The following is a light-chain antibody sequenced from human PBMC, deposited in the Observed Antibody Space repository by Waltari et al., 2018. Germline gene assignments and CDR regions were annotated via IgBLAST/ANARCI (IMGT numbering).Light chain of an antibody. V-gene: IGKV1-5*03. CDR2: KAS. CDR3: QQYNSYSLLS. CDR1: QSISKW. J-gene: IGKJ4*01. Sequence: DIQMTQSPSTLSASVRDRVIFSCRASQSISKWLAWYPQKPGKAPKLLIYKASTLESGVPSRFSGSGSGTEFTLTISSLQPEDFATYYCQQYNSYSLLSFGGGTKVEIK.